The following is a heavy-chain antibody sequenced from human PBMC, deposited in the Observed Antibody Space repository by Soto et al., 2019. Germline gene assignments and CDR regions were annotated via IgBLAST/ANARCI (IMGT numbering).Heavy chain of an antibody. CDR2: IIPIFGTA. CDR3: ARVVGYCSSTSGDTHSYYYGMDV. CDR1: GGTFSSYA. D-gene: IGHD2-2*02. Sequence: QVQLVQSGAEVKKPGSSVKVSCKASGGTFSSYAISWLRQAPGQALEWMGGIIPIFGTANYAQKFQGRVTITADESTSTAYMALGSIRSEDKAVYYCARVVGYCSSTSGDTHSYYYGMDVWGQGTTVTVSS. J-gene: IGHJ6*02. V-gene: IGHV1-69*01.